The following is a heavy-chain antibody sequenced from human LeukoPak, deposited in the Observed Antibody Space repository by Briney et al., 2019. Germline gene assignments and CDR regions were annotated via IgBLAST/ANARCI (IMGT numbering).Heavy chain of an antibody. CDR3: AKPRVVLYYDFWSGYGY. J-gene: IGHJ4*02. Sequence: QPGGSLRLSCAASGFTFSSYAMSWVRQAPGKGLEWVSAISGSGGSTYYADSVKGRFTISRDNSKNTLYLQMNSLRAEDTAVYYCAKPRVVLYYDFWSGYGYWGQGTLVTVSS. D-gene: IGHD3-3*01. V-gene: IGHV3-23*01. CDR1: GFTFSSYA. CDR2: ISGSGGST.